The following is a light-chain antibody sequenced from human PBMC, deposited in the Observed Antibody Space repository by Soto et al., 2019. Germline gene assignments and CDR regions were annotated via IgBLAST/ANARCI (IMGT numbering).Light chain of an antibody. CDR3: QQSSSTPKT. J-gene: IGKJ1*01. V-gene: IGKV1-39*01. CDR1: QSISTY. CDR2: AAS. Sequence: DIQMTQSPSSLSASVGDRVTITCRASQSISTYLNWYQQKPGNALKLLISAASSLQSGVPSRFSGSGSGTDFTLTINSLQPEDFATYYCQQSSSTPKTFGQGTKVEIK.